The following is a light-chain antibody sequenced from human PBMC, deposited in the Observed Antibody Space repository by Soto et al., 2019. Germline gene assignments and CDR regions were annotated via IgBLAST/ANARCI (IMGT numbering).Light chain of an antibody. Sequence: QSALTQPPSASGSPGQSVTISCTGTSSDVGGYNYVSWYQQHPGKAPKLMIYEVSKRPSGVPDRFSGSKSGNTAPLTVSGLQAEDEADYYCSSYAGRFGGGTKLTVL. V-gene: IGLV2-8*01. CDR1: SSDVGGYNY. CDR2: EVS. CDR3: SSYAGR. J-gene: IGLJ2*01.